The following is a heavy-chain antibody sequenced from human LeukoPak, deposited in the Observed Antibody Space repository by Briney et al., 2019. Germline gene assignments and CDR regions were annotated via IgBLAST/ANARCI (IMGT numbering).Heavy chain of an antibody. J-gene: IGHJ3*01. V-gene: IGHV3-30-3*01. D-gene: IGHD2-15*01. Sequence: GGSLRLSCAAPGFTFSSYAMHWVRQAPGKGLEWVAVISYDGSNKYYADSVKGRFTVSRDNAKSSLYLQMNGLRAEDTALYYCARRKYDCSGGSCYGFAFDLWGQGTMVTVSS. CDR3: ARRKYDCSGGSCYGFAFDL. CDR2: ISYDGSNK. CDR1: GFTFSSYA.